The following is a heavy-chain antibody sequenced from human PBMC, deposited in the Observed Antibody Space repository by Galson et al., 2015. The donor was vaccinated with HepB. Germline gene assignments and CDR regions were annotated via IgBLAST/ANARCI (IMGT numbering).Heavy chain of an antibody. D-gene: IGHD6-13*01. V-gene: IGHV3-53*04. J-gene: IGHJ4*02. Sequence: SLRLSCAASGFSVSSNYMSWVRQAPGRGLEWVSIIYSGGNTYYADSVKGRFTISRHNSKNTLSLQMNSLRADDTAVYYCARSIPAAGLFYFDFWGQGTLVTVSS. CDR2: IYSGGNT. CDR1: GFSVSSNY. CDR3: ARSIPAAGLFYFDF.